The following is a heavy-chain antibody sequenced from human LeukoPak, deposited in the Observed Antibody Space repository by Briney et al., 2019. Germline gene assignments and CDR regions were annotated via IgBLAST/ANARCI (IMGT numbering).Heavy chain of an antibody. CDR3: ARVSAGTERNNWFDP. CDR1: GYTFTGYY. J-gene: IGHJ5*02. V-gene: IGHV1-2*06. Sequence: ASVKVSCKASGYTFTGYYMHWVRQAPGQGLEWMGRINPNSGGTNYAQKFQGRVTMTRDTSISTAYMELSRLRYDDTAVYYCARVSAGTERNNWFDPWGQGTLVTVSS. CDR2: INPNSGGT. D-gene: IGHD1-1*01.